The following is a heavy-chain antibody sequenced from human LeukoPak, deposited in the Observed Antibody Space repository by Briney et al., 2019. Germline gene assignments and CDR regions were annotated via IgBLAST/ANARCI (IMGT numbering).Heavy chain of an antibody. CDR3: ARDSSNWLRVGY. J-gene: IGHJ4*02. CDR1: GGSISSGGFY. V-gene: IGHV4-31*03. D-gene: IGHD6-13*01. CDR2: IYFSGTT. Sequence: SQTLSLTCTVSGGSISSGGFYWSWIRQHPGKGLEWIGYIYFSGTTYYNPSLKSRVTISVDTSKNQFSLKLSSVTAADTAVYYCARDSSNWLRVGYWGQGTLVTVSS.